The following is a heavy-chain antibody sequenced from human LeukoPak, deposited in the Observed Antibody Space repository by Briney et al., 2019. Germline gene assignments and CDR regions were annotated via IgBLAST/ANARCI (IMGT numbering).Heavy chain of an antibody. CDR1: DDSISSYY. D-gene: IGHD6-19*01. CDR3: ARDINSSGFH. CDR2: IYTSGST. V-gene: IGHV4-4*07. Sequence: SETLSLTCTVSDDSISSYYWNWIRQPAGKGLEWIGRIYTSGSTNYNPSLKSRVTMSVDTSKNQFSLKLSSVTAADTAVYYCARDINSSGFHWGQGTLVTVSS. J-gene: IGHJ4*02.